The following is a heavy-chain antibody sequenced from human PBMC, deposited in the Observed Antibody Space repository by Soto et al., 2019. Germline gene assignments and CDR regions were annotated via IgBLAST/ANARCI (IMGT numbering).Heavy chain of an antibody. D-gene: IGHD2-15*01. J-gene: IGHJ1*01. CDR2: ISYDGSNK. CDR1: GFTFSSYA. CDR3: ARGGRYCSGGSCYSGGGATCFQH. V-gene: IGHV3-30-3*01. Sequence: QVQLVESGGGVVQPGRSLRLSCAASGFTFSSYAMHWVRQAPGKGLEWVAVISYDGSNKYYADSVKGRFTISRDNSKNTLYLQMNRLRAEDTAVYYCARGGRYCSGGSCYSGGGATCFQHWGQGTLVTVSS.